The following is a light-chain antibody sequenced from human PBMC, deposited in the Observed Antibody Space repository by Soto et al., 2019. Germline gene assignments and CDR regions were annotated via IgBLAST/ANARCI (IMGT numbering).Light chain of an antibody. J-gene: IGKJ4*01. CDR3: QQRSNWPLT. CDR1: QTVNSY. V-gene: IGKV3-11*01. Sequence: PGERATLSCRASQTVNSYLAWYQQRPGQAPRLLIYDASNRATGVPARFSGSGSGTDFTLTISSLEPEDFALYYCQQRSNWPLTFGGGTKVEIK. CDR2: DAS.